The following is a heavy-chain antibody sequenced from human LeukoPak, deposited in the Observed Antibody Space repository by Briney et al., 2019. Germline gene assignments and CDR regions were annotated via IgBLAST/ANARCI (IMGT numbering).Heavy chain of an antibody. CDR1: GYTFTGYY. CDR3: ARDQVLRFLEWSGFYYYYMDV. CDR2: INPNSGGT. Sequence: ASVKVSCKASGYTFTGYYMHWVRQAPGQGLEWMGWINPNSGGTNYAQKFQGRVTMTRDTSISTAYMELSRLRSDDTAVHYCARDQVLRFLEWSGFYYYYMDVWGKGTTVTVSS. D-gene: IGHD3-3*01. J-gene: IGHJ6*03. V-gene: IGHV1-2*02.